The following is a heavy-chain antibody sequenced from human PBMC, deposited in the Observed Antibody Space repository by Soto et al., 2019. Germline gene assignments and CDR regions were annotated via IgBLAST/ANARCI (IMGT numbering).Heavy chain of an antibody. D-gene: IGHD3-22*01. CDR2: IYSSGNT. Sequence: QLLLQESGPGLVKPSETLSLTCTVSGGSSSSTSYYWGWIRQPPGKGLEWIGSIYSSGNTYYNPSPQRRATISVATSKSRLSLEPSSVTAADTAVYYCAGQSYERRGYNYAYWGQGTLVTVSS. CDR1: GGSSSSTSYY. J-gene: IGHJ4*02. CDR3: AGQSYERRGYNYAY. V-gene: IGHV4-39*01.